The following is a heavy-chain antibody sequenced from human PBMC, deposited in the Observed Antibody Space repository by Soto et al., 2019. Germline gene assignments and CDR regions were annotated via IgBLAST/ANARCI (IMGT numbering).Heavy chain of an antibody. CDR1: GFTFDDYT. V-gene: IGHV3-43*01. D-gene: IGHD3-22*01. J-gene: IGHJ6*02. CDR3: AKEGWLLGRYYYGMDV. CDR2: ISWDGGST. Sequence: GGSLRLSCAASGFTFDDYTMHWVRQAPGKGLEWVSLISWDGGSTYYADSVKGRFTISRDNSKNSLYLQMNSLRTEDTALYYCAKEGWLLGRYYYGMDVWGQGTTVTVSS.